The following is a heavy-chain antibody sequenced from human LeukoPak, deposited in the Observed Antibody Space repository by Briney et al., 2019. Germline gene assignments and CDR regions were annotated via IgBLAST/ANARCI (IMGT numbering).Heavy chain of an antibody. V-gene: IGHV3-74*01. CDR1: GFTFSSYW. CDR3: ARYLATGYFDY. Sequence: GGPLRLSCAASGFTFSSYWMHWVRQAPGKGLVWVSRINSDGYSISYADSVKGRFTISRDNAKNTLNLQMNSLRAEDTAVYYCARYLATGYFDYWGQGSLVTVSS. CDR2: INSDGYSI. J-gene: IGHJ4*02.